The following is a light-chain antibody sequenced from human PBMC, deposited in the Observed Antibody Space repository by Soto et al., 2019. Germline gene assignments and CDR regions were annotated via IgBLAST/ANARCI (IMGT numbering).Light chain of an antibody. CDR1: QSVTNNY. Sequence: IVLTQSPATLSLSPGEIATLSFRASQSVTNNYLAWYQQRPGLAPRLLIYGASSRATGIPDRFSGSGSGTVFTLTIGRLEPEDFAVYYCQHYGRSRTFGQGTKVDIK. J-gene: IGKJ1*01. V-gene: IGKV3-20*01. CDR3: QHYGRSRT. CDR2: GAS.